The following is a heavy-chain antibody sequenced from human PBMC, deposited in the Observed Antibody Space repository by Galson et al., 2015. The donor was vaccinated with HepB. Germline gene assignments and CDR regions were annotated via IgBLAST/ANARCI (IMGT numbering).Heavy chain of an antibody. CDR3: ARDPRVLRSMNYYYGMDV. Sequence: SVKVSCKASGYTFTSYYMHWVRQAPGQGLEWMGIINPSGGSTSYAQKFQGRVTMTRDTSTSTVYMELSSLRSEDTAVYYCARDPRVLRSMNYYYGMDVWGQGTTVTVSS. V-gene: IGHV1-46*01. J-gene: IGHJ6*02. CDR1: GYTFTSYY. D-gene: IGHD3-3*01. CDR2: INPSGGST.